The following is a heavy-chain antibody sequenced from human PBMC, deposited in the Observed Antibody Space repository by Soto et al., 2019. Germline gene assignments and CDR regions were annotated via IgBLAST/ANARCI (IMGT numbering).Heavy chain of an antibody. Sequence: PGGSLRLSCAASGFTFSSYWMAWVRQAPGKGLEWLANIKDDGREKYYVDSVKGRFTISRDNTKNSLYLQIISLRAEDTGVYYCTRHPFGNFDHWGQGAQVTVSS. D-gene: IGHD3-10*01. V-gene: IGHV3-7*01. CDR3: TRHPFGNFDH. CDR2: IKDDGREK. CDR1: GFTFSSYW. J-gene: IGHJ4*02.